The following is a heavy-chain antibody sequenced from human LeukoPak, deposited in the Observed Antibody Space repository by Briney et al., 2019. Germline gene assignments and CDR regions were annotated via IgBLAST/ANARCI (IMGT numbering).Heavy chain of an antibody. CDR3: ARVPMVGGVIIFDF. D-gene: IGHD3-10*01. V-gene: IGHV4-31*03. CDR2: IYYGGST. CDR1: GGSITSDGYY. Sequence: PSQTLSLTCTVSGGSITSDGYYWSWIRQHPGKGLEWIGYIYYGGSTYYNPSPKSRVTISVDTSKNQFTLKLSSGTAADSAVYYCARVPMVGGVIIFDFWGQGTLVTVSS. J-gene: IGHJ4*02.